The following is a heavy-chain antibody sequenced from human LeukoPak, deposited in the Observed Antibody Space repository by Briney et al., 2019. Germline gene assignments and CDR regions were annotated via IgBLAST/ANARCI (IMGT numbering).Heavy chain of an antibody. V-gene: IGHV3-7*01. CDR3: AREGLQSPVDY. J-gene: IGHJ4*02. Sequence: GGSLRLSCAASGFTFSSYAMSWVRQAPGKGLEWVANIKQDGSEKYYVDSVKGRFTISRDNAKNSLYLQMNSLRAEDTAVYYCAREGLQSPVDYWGQGTLVTVSS. CDR1: GFTFSSYA. CDR2: IKQDGSEK. D-gene: IGHD5-18*01.